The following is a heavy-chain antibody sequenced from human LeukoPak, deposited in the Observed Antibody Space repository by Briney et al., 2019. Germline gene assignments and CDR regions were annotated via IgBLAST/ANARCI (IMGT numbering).Heavy chain of an antibody. J-gene: IGHJ4*02. CDR1: GYTFTSYG. V-gene: IGHV1-69*13. Sequence: SVKVSCKASGYTFTSYGISWVRQAPGQGLEWMGGIIPVFGTANYVQKFQDRVTITADESTSTAYMELSSLRSEDTAVYYCAGRTYYYDTSYYYYAPFDYWGQGTLVTVSS. D-gene: IGHD3-22*01. CDR2: IIPVFGTA. CDR3: AGRTYYYDTSYYYYAPFDY.